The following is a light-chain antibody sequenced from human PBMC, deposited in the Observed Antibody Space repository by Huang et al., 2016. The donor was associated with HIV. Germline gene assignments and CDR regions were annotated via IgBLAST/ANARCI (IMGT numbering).Light chain of an antibody. CDR1: QSICTY. V-gene: IGKV3-11*01. Sequence: EIVLTQSPVTLSLSPGGRATLSCRASQSICTYLAWYQQRPGQAPRLLIYDASNRATGIPARLSGSGSGTDFTLTISSLDPEDFAVYYCQQRSNWPLTFGGGTKVEIK. CDR2: DAS. CDR3: QQRSNWPLT. J-gene: IGKJ4*01.